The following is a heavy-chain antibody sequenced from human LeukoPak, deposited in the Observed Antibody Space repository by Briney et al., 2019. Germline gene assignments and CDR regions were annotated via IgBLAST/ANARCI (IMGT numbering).Heavy chain of an antibody. D-gene: IGHD2-15*01. CDR2: IIHNRSR. V-gene: IGHV4-34*01. Sequence: SETLSLTCDVYGDSFSGYYWTWIRQTPEKGLEWIGDIIHNRSRSVKPSLESRVTRSVDTSKNQFSLKLTSVTAADTSVYYCVRGFCRGDSCYSAEYFQHWGRGTVVTVSS. CDR1: GDSFSGYY. CDR3: VRGFCRGDSCYSAEYFQH. J-gene: IGHJ1*01.